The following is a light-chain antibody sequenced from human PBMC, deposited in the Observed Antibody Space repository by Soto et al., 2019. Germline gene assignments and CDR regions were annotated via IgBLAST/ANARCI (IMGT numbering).Light chain of an antibody. Sequence: DIQMTQSPSTLSASVGDRVAITCRASQSINNLLAWYPQKPGKAPKLLIYKASSLESGVPSRFSGNGSETEFTLTISSLQPDDFATYYCQQYSTFSPFGGGTKVEIK. CDR3: QQYSTFSP. CDR2: KAS. V-gene: IGKV1-5*03. CDR1: QSINNL. J-gene: IGKJ4*02.